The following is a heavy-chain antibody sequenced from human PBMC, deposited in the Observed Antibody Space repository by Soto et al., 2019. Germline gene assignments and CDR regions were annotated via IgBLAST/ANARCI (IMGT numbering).Heavy chain of an antibody. CDR3: ARMWYTSGWYHLDP. Sequence: GSGPTLVNPTQTLTLTCTFSGFSLSTDGMRVSWIRQPPGKALEWLARIDWDDDKFYSSSLKTRLTISKDTSKNQVVLTMTNMDPVDTATYYCARMWYTSGWYHLDPWGQGTLVTVSS. V-gene: IGHV2-70*04. CDR2: IDWDDDK. CDR1: GFSLSTDGMR. D-gene: IGHD6-19*01. J-gene: IGHJ5*02.